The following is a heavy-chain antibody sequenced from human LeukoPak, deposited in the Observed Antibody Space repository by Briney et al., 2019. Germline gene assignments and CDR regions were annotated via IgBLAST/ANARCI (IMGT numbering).Heavy chain of an antibody. CDR2: LIPLFGTA. CDR1: GGTFSSYA. V-gene: IGHV1-69*13. Sequence: SVKVSCKASGGTFSSYAISWVRQAPGQGLEWMGGLIPLFGTANYAQKFQGRVTITADESTSTAYMELSSLRSEDTAVYYCASAIVVVPAAISNYYYMDVWGKGTTVTVSS. D-gene: IGHD2-2*01. CDR3: ASAIVVVPAAISNYYYMDV. J-gene: IGHJ6*03.